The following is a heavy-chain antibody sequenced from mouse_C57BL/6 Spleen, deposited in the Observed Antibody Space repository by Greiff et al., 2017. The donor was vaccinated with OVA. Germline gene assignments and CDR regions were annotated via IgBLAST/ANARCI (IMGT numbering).Heavy chain of an antibody. V-gene: IGHV5-17*01. CDR2: ISSGSSTI. D-gene: IGHD4-1*01. Sequence: EVQRVESGGGLVKPGGSLKLSCAASGFTFSDYGMHWVRQAPEKGLEWVAYISSGSSTIYYADTVKGRFTISRDNAKNTLFLQMTSLRSEDTAMYYCARGELGRAMDYWGQGTSVTVSS. CDR1: GFTFSDYG. J-gene: IGHJ4*01. CDR3: ARGELGRAMDY.